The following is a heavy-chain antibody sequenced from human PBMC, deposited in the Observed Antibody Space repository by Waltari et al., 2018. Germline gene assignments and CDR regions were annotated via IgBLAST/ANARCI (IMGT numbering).Heavy chain of an antibody. CDR3: SSRHSGSSDY. D-gene: IGHD1-26*01. CDR1: GSTCSDHY. J-gene: IGHJ4*02. V-gene: IGHV3-72*01. Sequence: EVQLVESGGGLVQPGGSLRLSGAIPGSTCSDHYIDWVRQAPGKGLEWVGRSRNKAQGYITEYAASVKGRFIISRDDSKNSLYLQMDSLKTEDTAMYYCSSRHSGSSDYWGQGTLVTVSS. CDR2: SRNKAQGYIT.